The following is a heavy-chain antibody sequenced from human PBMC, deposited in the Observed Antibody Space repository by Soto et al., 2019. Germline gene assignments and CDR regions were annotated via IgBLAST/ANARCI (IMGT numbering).Heavy chain of an antibody. V-gene: IGHV3-7*03. CDR3: ARRGGYYDSSGYPNWFDP. Sequence: GGSLRLSGAASGFSFSSYWMSWGRQAPGKGLEWVANIKQDGSEKYYVDSVKGRFTISRDNAKNSLYLQMKSLRAEDTAVYYCARRGGYYDSSGYPNWFDPWGQGTLVTVSS. J-gene: IGHJ5*02. CDR1: GFSFSSYW. CDR2: IKQDGSEK. D-gene: IGHD3-22*01.